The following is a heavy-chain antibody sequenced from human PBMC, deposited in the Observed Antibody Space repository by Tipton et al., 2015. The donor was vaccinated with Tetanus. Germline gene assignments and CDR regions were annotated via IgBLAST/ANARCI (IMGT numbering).Heavy chain of an antibody. V-gene: IGHV5-51*01. CDR2: IYPGDSDT. CDR1: GYTFTNYW. D-gene: IGHD6-6*01. J-gene: IGHJ4*02. Sequence: VQLVQSGAEVKKPGESLKISCKGSGYTFTNYWIGWVRQMPGKGLEWMGIIYPGDSDTRYSPTFQGQVTMSVDKSINTAFLQWTSLKDSDTAMYYCARLHLRTFASSSGFWGQGTMVTVSS. CDR3: ARLHLRTFASSSGF.